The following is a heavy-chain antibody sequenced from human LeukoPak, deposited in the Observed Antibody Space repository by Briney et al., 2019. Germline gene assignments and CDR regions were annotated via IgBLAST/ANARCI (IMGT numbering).Heavy chain of an antibody. V-gene: IGHV3-7*01. D-gene: IGHD6-13*01. J-gene: IGHJ4*02. CDR2: MKYDGSEK. Sequence: GGSLRLSCAASGFTFSSYWMSWVRQAPGKGLEWVANMKYDGSEKYYVDSVKGRFTISRDNAKNSLYLQMNSLRAEDMAVYYCARDIEAAGLFLDYWGQGTLVTVSS. CDR1: GFTFSSYW. CDR3: ARDIEAAGLFLDY.